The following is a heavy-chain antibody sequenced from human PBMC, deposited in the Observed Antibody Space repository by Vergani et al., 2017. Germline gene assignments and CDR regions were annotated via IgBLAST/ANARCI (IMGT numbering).Heavy chain of an antibody. CDR2: FDLEDGQS. D-gene: IGHD3-16*01. CDR3: ATVALRGIRFFDR. Sequence: EVRLEQSGAEVKRPGTTVKISCKVSGHTSSDFLIHWVQQGPGRGLEWMGLFDLEDGQSIQTDKFVGRVTMTADKSMDTAYTEITSLISDDTAVYYCATVALRGIRFFDRWGRGTPVTVSS. J-gene: IGHJ2*01. CDR1: GHTSSDFL. V-gene: IGHV1-69-2*01.